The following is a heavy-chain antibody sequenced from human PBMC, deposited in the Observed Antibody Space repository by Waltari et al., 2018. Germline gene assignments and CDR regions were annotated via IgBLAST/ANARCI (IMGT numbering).Heavy chain of an antibody. CDR2: IFADESQK. CDR1: GFIFSTYG. Sequence: QVQLVESGGGVVQPGGSLRLSCEASGFIFSTYGMPWVRQAPGKGVGWVASIFADESQKYFPDSVKGRFTISRDNSKNTVTLQMNSLKTDDTGLYFCTRGGPGCGDHWGQGTLVTVSS. CDR3: TRGGPGCGDH. J-gene: IGHJ4*02. V-gene: IGHV3-30*02. D-gene: IGHD2-8*02.